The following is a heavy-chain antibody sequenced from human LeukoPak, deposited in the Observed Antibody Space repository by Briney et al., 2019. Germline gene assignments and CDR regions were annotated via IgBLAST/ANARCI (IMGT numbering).Heavy chain of an antibody. V-gene: IGHV4-4*08. CDR2: IYTFGST. Sequence: PSETLSLTCSVSGRSISDYYWSWIRQPPRKGLEWIGYIYTFGSTYYTPSLKSRITISVDPSKNQFSLKLSSETAADTAVYLCVRQPQVFDIWGQGTMVTVSS. J-gene: IGHJ3*02. CDR1: GRSISDYY. CDR3: VRQPQVFDI.